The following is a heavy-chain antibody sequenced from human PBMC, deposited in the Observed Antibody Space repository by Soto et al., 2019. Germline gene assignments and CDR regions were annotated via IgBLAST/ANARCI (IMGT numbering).Heavy chain of an antibody. CDR2: ISAYNGKT. CDR1: GYMFTSYG. D-gene: IGHD1-26*01. J-gene: IGHJ5*02. V-gene: IGHV1-18*01. CDR3: ARDPSYSGDYRGWFGP. Sequence: QLQLVQSGAEVKKPGASVKVSCKASGYMFTSYGITWVRQAPGQGLEWMGWISAYNGKTQYAQQLQGRLTLTTDTPTSTAYMELRSLRSDDTAGYYCARDPSYSGDYRGWFGPWGQGTLVTVSS.